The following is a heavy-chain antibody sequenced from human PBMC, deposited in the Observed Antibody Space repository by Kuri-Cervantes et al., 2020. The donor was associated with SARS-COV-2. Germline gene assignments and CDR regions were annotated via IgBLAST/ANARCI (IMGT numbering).Heavy chain of an antibody. V-gene: IGHV4-39*01. CDR2: IYYSGST. CDR3: ARRNSPYSSSSYYFDY. D-gene: IGHD6-13*01. CDR1: GGSISSSSYY. J-gene: IGHJ4*02. Sequence: SETLSLTCTVSGGSISSSSYYWGWICQPPGKGLEWIGSIYYSGSTYYNPSLKSRVTISVDTSKNQFSLKLSSVTAADTAVYYCARRNSPYSSSSYYFDYWGQGTLVTVSS.